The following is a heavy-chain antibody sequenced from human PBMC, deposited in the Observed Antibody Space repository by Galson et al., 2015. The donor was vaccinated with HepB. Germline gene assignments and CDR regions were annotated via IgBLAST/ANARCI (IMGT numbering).Heavy chain of an antibody. CDR2: ISGSGGST. CDR1: GFTFSNYA. D-gene: IGHD2-15*01. V-gene: IGHV3-23*01. J-gene: IGHJ4*02. Sequence: SLRLSCAASGFTFSNYAMSWVRQAPGKGLEWVSAISGSGGSTYYADSVKGRFTISRDNSKNTLYLQMNSLRAEDTAVYYCAKDTLRPPYCSGGSCYSDDFAYWAREPWSPSPQ. CDR3: AKDTLRPPYCSGGSCYSDDFAY.